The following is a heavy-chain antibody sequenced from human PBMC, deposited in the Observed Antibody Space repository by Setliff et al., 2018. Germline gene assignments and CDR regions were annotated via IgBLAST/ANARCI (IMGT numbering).Heavy chain of an antibody. J-gene: IGHJ5*02. V-gene: IGHV1-46*01. CDR1: GYTFTSYF. Sequence: ASVKVSCKASGYTFTSYFIHWVRQAPGQGLEWMGIINPSGGSTSYAQKSQGRVTMTRDTSTRTVYMELSSLRSEDTAMYYCARGPYGSGRHGWFDPWGQGTLVTVSS. CDR2: INPSGGST. D-gene: IGHD3-10*01. CDR3: ARGPYGSGRHGWFDP.